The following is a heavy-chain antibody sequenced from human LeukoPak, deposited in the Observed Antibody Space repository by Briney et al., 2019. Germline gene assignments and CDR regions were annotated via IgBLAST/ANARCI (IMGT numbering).Heavy chain of an antibody. CDR2: IIPIFGTA. Sequence: SVKVSCKASGGTFSSYAISWVRQAPGQGLEWMGGIIPIFGTANYAQKFQGRVTITADESTSTAYMELSSLRSEDTAVYYCARGRRGSSWYEVQSGYDYWGQGTLVTVSS. J-gene: IGHJ4*02. CDR1: GGTFSSYA. D-gene: IGHD6-13*01. CDR3: ARGRRGSSWYEVQSGYDY. V-gene: IGHV1-69*01.